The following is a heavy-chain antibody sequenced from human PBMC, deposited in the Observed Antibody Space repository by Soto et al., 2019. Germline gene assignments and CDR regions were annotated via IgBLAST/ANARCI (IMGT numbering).Heavy chain of an antibody. CDR2: IWYDGRNK. V-gene: IGHV3-33*01. CDR3: ARDWGQATVGRTSYIDY. D-gene: IGHD1-26*01. CDR1: GFTFSSYG. J-gene: IGHJ4*02. Sequence: QVQLVESGGGVVQPGRSLRLSCAASGFTFSSYGMHWVRQAPGKGLEWVAVIWYDGRNKYYADSVKGRFTISRDNSKNTLYLQMNSLRAEDTAVYYCARDWGQATVGRTSYIDYWGQGTLVTVSS.